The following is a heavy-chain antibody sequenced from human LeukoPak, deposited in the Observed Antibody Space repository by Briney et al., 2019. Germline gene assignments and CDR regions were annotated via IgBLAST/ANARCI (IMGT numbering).Heavy chain of an antibody. Sequence: PGGSLRLSCAASGFTLSNAWMHWVRQAPGKGLVWVSRINSDGSSTSYADSVKGRFTISRDNAKNTLYLQMDSLRAEDTAVYYCARVSSGWAGWFDPWGQGTLVTVSS. CDR3: ARVSSGWAGWFDP. V-gene: IGHV3-74*01. CDR2: INSDGSST. J-gene: IGHJ5*02. CDR1: GFTLSNAW. D-gene: IGHD6-19*01.